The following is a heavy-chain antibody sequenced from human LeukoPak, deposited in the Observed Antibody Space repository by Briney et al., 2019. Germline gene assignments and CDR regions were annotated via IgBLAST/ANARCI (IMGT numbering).Heavy chain of an antibody. J-gene: IGHJ3*02. Sequence: PGGTLRLTCAASGFTFSSYSKHWVRQAPAKGLERVAFIRYDGSNEYYADSVKGRFTISRDNSKNTLYRQMNSLRAEDTAVYYCAKDSVDFWSGYYTGIDAFDIWGQGTMVTVSS. D-gene: IGHD3-3*01. CDR1: GFTFSSYS. CDR2: IRYDGSNE. CDR3: AKDSVDFWSGYYTGIDAFDI. V-gene: IGHV3-30*02.